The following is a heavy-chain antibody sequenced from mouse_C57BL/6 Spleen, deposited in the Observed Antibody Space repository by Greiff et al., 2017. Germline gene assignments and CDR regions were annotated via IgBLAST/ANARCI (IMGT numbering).Heavy chain of an antibody. D-gene: IGHD2-4*01. CDR3: ARSHDYDDVDH. CDR2: IYPGDGDT. J-gene: IGHJ4*01. Sequence: LVESGAELVKPGASVKISCKASGYAFSSYWMNWVKQRPGKGLEWIGQIYPGDGDTNYNGKFKGKATLTADKSSSTAYMQLSSLTSEDSAVYFCARSHDYDDVDHWGQGTSVTVSS. V-gene: IGHV1-80*01. CDR1: GYAFSSYW.